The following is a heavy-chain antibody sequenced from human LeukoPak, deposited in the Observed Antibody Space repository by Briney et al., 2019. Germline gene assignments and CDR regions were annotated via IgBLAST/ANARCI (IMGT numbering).Heavy chain of an antibody. Sequence: PGGSLRLSCAASGFTFSNYAVSWVRQAPGKGLEWVSAISGSVSGSGGSTYYADSVKGRFTISRDNSKSTLYLQMNGLRAEDTAVYYCAKEQRGYYDSSTYYSGSWFDPWGQGTLVTVSS. CDR2: ISGSVSGSGGST. CDR1: GFTFSNYA. J-gene: IGHJ5*02. D-gene: IGHD3-22*01. V-gene: IGHV3-23*01. CDR3: AKEQRGYYDSSTYYSGSWFDP.